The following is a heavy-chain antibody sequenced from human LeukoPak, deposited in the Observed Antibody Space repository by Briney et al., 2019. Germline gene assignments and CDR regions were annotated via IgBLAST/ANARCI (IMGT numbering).Heavy chain of an antibody. D-gene: IGHD3-16*02. CDR1: GLTFSSHW. CDR3: ARGTAGYHSSYFDY. J-gene: IGHJ4*02. CDR2: ITNDGSST. V-gene: IGHV3-74*01. Sequence: GGSLRLSCAASGLTFSSHWMHWVRQAPGKGLVWVSRITNDGSSTTYADSVKGRFTISRDNAENTLYLQMNSLRAEDTAVYYCARGTAGYHSSYFDYWGQGTLVTVSS.